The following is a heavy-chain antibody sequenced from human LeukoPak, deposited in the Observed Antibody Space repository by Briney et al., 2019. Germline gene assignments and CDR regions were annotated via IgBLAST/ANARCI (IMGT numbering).Heavy chain of an antibody. Sequence: GGSLRLSCAASGFTVSSNYMNWVRQAPGKGLEWVSYISSSSSTIYYADSVKGRFTISRDNAKNSLYLQMNSLRAEDTAVYYCVTGYVGYWGQGTLVTVSS. V-gene: IGHV3-48*01. CDR1: GFTVSSNY. CDR3: VTGYVGY. CDR2: ISSSSSTI. J-gene: IGHJ4*02. D-gene: IGHD1-1*01.